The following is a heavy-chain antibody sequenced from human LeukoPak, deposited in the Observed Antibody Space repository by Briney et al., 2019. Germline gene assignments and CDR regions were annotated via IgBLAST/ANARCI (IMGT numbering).Heavy chain of an antibody. Sequence: PGGSLRLSCVVSGFIFRDYAMSWVRQAPGEGLEWVAGISDNGGGPYYADSLKGRLTISRDNSKNILYLQMNSLRAEDTAVYYCAKEIGRLGVPLYDYWGRGTLVTASS. CDR1: GFIFRDYA. J-gene: IGHJ4*02. CDR2: ISDNGGGP. D-gene: IGHD3/OR15-3a*01. V-gene: IGHV3-23*01. CDR3: AKEIGRLGVPLYDY.